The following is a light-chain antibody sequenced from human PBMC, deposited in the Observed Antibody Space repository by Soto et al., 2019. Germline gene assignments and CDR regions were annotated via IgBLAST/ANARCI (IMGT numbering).Light chain of an antibody. Sequence: EIVMTQSPATLSVSPGERATLSCRASQSVSSNLAWYQQKPGQAPRLLIYGASTRATGIPARFSGSGSGTEFTLTISSLQSEDFAVYSCQQYNNWTGTFGQGTKLEIK. CDR3: QQYNNWTGT. J-gene: IGKJ2*01. CDR1: QSVSSN. V-gene: IGKV3-15*01. CDR2: GAS.